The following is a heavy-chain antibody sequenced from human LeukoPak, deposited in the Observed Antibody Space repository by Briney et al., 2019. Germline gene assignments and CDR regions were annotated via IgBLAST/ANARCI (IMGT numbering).Heavy chain of an antibody. V-gene: IGHV3-23*01. Sequence: GGSLRLSCAASGFTFSSYAMSRVRQAPGKGLEWVSAISGSGGSTYYADSVKGRFTISRDNSKNTLYLQMNSLRAEDTAVYYCAKDNVYYYDSSGYYYGRSSRYYFDYWGQGTLVTVSS. J-gene: IGHJ4*02. CDR2: ISGSGGST. CDR1: GFTFSSYA. D-gene: IGHD3-22*01. CDR3: AKDNVYYYDSSGYYYGRSSRYYFDY.